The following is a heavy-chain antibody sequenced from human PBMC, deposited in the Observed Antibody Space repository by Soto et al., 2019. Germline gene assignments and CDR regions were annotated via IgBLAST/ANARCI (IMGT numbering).Heavy chain of an antibody. CDR1: GFTFGDYA. V-gene: IGHV3-49*03. CDR3: ASLDTARIQIAGY. J-gene: IGHJ4*02. D-gene: IGHD5-18*01. CDR2: IRSKAYGGTT. Sequence: PGGSLRLSCTASGFTFGDYAMSWFRQAPGKGLEWVGFIRSKAYGGTTEYAASVKGRFTISRDDSKSIAYLQMNSLKTEDTAIYYCASLDTARIQIAGYWGQGIQVTVSS.